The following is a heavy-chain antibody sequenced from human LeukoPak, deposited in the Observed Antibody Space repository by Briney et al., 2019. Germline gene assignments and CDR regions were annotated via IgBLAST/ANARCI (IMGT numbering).Heavy chain of an antibody. J-gene: IGHJ4*02. CDR1: GGSISSYY. Sequence: SETLSLTCTVSGGSISSYYWSWIRQPPGKGLEWTGYIYYSGSTNYNPSLKSRVTISVDTSKNQFSLKLSSVTAADTAVYYCARSWGYYDSSGYYDYFDYWGQGTLVTVSS. CDR2: IYYSGST. V-gene: IGHV4-59*01. CDR3: ARSWGYYDSSGYYDYFDY. D-gene: IGHD3-22*01.